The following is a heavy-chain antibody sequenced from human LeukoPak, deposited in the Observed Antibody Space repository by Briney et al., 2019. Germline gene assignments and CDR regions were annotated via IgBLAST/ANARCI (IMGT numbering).Heavy chain of an antibody. Sequence: ASVKVSCKASGYTFTSYAMQWVRQAPGQRLEWMGWINAGNGNTKYSQKFQGRVTITRDTSASTAYMELSSLRSEDTAVYYCARDLAVTAGFDYWGQGTLVTVSS. CDR3: ARDLAVTAGFDY. V-gene: IGHV1-3*01. CDR2: INAGNGNT. CDR1: GYTFTSYA. D-gene: IGHD4-17*01. J-gene: IGHJ4*02.